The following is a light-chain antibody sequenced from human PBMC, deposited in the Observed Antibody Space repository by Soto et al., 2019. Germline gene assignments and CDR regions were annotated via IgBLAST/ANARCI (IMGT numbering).Light chain of an antibody. J-gene: IGKJ1*01. CDR1: QSISSY. CDR3: QQSYSTRWT. Sequence: DIQMTQSPSSLSASVGDRVTITCRASQSISSYLHWYQQKPGKAPKVLIYEASSLQSGVPSRFSGSGSGTDFTLTISNLQPEDLATYYCQQSYSTRWTFGQGTKVEIK. CDR2: EAS. V-gene: IGKV1-39*01.